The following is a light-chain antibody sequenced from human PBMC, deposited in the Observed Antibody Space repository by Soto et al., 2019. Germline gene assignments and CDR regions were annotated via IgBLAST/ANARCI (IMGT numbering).Light chain of an antibody. J-gene: IGKJ4*01. CDR2: DTS. Sequence: EIVMTQSPATLSVSPGERATLSCRASQGIKDYVAWFQQKPGQTPRLLIYDTSTRATGVPTRFSGSRSGAEFTLTINSLQSEDFAVYYCQPYNNWPLTFGGGTKVDIK. CDR1: QGIKDY. CDR3: QPYNNWPLT. V-gene: IGKV3-15*01.